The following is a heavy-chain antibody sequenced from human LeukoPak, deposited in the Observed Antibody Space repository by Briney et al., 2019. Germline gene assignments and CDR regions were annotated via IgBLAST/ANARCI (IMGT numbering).Heavy chain of an antibody. Sequence: GGSLRLSRAASGFTVCSNYMCWVRQAPGKGLEWVSAISGSGGSTYYADSVKGRFTISRDNSKNTLYLQMNSLRAEDTAVYYCARVYSSPRGYFDLWGRGTLVTVSS. V-gene: IGHV3-23*01. CDR3: ARVYSSPRGYFDL. D-gene: IGHD2-8*01. CDR1: GFTVCSNY. J-gene: IGHJ2*01. CDR2: ISGSGGST.